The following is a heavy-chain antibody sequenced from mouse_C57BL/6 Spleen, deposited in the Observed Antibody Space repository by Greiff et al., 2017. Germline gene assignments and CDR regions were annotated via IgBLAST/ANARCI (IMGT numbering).Heavy chain of an antibody. CDR2: IYPGSGST. J-gene: IGHJ1*03. V-gene: IGHV1-55*01. CDR1: GYTFTSYW. Sequence: QVQLQQPGAELVKPGASVKMSCKASGYTFTSYWITWVKQRPGQGLEWIGDIYPGSGSTNYNEKFKSKATLTVDTSSSTAYMQLSSLTSEDSAVYYCARRGYGSSHRYFDVWGTGTTVTVSS. CDR3: ARRGYGSSHRYFDV. D-gene: IGHD1-1*01.